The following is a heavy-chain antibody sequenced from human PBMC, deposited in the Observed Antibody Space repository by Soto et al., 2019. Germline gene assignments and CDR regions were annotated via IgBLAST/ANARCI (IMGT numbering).Heavy chain of an antibody. V-gene: IGHV4-59*01. CDR1: RGAISIYY. Sequence: PSETLSLTCTVSRGAISIYYWTWIRQPPGKGLEWIGFIYYSGSTNYNPSLKSRVTISVDTSKKQFSLKMSSVTAADKAVYYCARGPVAGSHGWSDPWGKGTLVTVSS. J-gene: IGHJ5*02. CDR2: IYYSGST. CDR3: ARGPVAGSHGWSDP. D-gene: IGHD6-19*01.